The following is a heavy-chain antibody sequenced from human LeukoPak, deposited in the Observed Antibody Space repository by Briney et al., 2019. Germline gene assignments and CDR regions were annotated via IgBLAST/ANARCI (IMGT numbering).Heavy chain of an antibody. CDR2: TSYTGST. J-gene: IGHJ4*02. Sequence: SQTLSLTCSVSGGSITSGDSHWSWIRQSPGKDLEWIGYTSYTGSTHYKPSLKSRVAISLDTSNNRFSLELTSVTAADTALYFCARATGEDFFDYWGQGTLVTVSS. CDR3: ARATGEDFFDY. V-gene: IGHV4-30-4*01. CDR1: GGSITSGDSH. D-gene: IGHD7-27*01.